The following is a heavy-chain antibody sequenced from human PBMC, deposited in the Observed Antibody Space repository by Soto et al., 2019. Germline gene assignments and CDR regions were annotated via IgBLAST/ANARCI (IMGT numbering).Heavy chain of an antibody. Sequence: PGGSLRLSCAASGFTFSSYGMHWVRQAPGKGLEWVAVIWYDGSNKYYADSVKGRLTISRDNSKNTLYLQMNSLRAEDTAVYYSARCDHGGPGHYCYVFMDVWGKGCTVIVSS. J-gene: IGHJ6*03. CDR2: IWYDGSNK. V-gene: IGHV3-33*01. CDR1: GFTFSSYG. D-gene: IGHD4-17*01. CDR3: ARCDHGGPGHYCYVFMDV.